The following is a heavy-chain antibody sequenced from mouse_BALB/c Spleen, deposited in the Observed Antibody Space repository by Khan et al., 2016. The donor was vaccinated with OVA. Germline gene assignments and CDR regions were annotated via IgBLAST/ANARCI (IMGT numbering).Heavy chain of an antibody. Sequence: QIQLVQSGPELKKPGETVKISCKASGYTFTSYGMNWVKQSPGKALKWMGWINTYTGEPTYADDFKGRFAFSLETSAGTAYLQIKNLKNEDTATYFCARPPYFSYTLDYWGQGTSVTVSS. V-gene: IGHV9-3-1*01. CDR1: GYTFTSYG. D-gene: IGHD2-10*01. CDR3: ARPPYFSYTLDY. CDR2: INTYTGEP. J-gene: IGHJ4*01.